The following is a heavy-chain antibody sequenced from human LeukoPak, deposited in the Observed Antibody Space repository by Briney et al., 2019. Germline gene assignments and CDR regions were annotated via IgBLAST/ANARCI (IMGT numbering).Heavy chain of an antibody. CDR2: ISTSGSPT. J-gene: IGHJ4*02. CDR3: GRDGPPDY. CDR1: GFTFSSYS. Sequence: PGGSLRLSCAASGFTFSSYSMNWVRQAPGKGLEWVSYISTSGSPTYYADSVKGRFTISRDNAKNSLYLQMNSLRAEDTAVYYCGRDGPPDYWGQGTLVTVSS. V-gene: IGHV3-48*04.